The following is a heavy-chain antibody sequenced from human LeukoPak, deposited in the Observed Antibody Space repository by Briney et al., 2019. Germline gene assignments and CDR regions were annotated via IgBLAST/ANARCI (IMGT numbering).Heavy chain of an antibody. CDR1: GFTVSSNY. Sequence: GGSLRLSCAASGFTVSSNYMSWVRQAPGKGLEWVSAISPGGTTYYADSVKGRFTISRDTSKNTLHLQMTSLRAEDTAIYYCTTENYDFWSAFGYWGLGTLVTVSS. J-gene: IGHJ4*02. D-gene: IGHD3-3*01. V-gene: IGHV3-53*01. CDR2: ISPGGTT. CDR3: TTENYDFWSAFGY.